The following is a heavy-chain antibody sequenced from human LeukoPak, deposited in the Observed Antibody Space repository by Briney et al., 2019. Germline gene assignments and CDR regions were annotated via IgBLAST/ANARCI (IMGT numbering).Heavy chain of an antibody. V-gene: IGHV4-39*07. Sequence: SETRSLTCTVSSGSISTSNYYWGWVRQPPGKTLEWIGNIFYSGSTYYSPSLKSRFIISVDTSKNQFSLKLTSVTDADTAVYYCARGERSGTYYIVTDYFDYWSQGTLVTVYS. J-gene: IGHJ4*02. CDR2: IFYSGST. D-gene: IGHD1-26*01. CDR1: SGSISTSNYY. CDR3: ARGERSGTYYIVTDYFDY.